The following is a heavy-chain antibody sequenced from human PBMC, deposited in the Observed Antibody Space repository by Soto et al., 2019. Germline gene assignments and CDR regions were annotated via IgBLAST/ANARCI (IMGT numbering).Heavy chain of an antibody. V-gene: IGHV4-39*02. D-gene: IGHD3-10*01. CDR2: VCYTGRT. CDR1: GASISSSSYC. Sequence: QLQVQESGPGLVKPSETLSLTCTVSGASISSSSYCWGWVRQPPGKGPEWIGSVCYTGRTFHSPSLRSRSTISMDRSKNQVSLILSSVTAADAAVYYCAREDQHYLDSGSDALVLIAHWGQGTLVTVSS. J-gene: IGHJ4*02. CDR3: AREDQHYLDSGSDALVLIAH.